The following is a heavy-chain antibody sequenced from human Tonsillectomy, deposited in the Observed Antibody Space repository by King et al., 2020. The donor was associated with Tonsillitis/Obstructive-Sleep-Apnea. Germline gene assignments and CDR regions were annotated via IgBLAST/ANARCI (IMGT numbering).Heavy chain of an antibody. D-gene: IGHD1-7*01. Sequence: VQLVESGGGLVQPGGSLRLSCAPSGFTFNNYWMNWVRQAPGKGLEWVANIRQDGREKFYVDSVKGRFTISRDNTKNSLSLQMNSLRAEDTAVYYCTRGQTGTTKFWGQGILVTVSS. CDR2: IRQDGREK. CDR1: GFTFNNYW. V-gene: IGHV3-7*04. J-gene: IGHJ4*02. CDR3: TRGQTGTTKF.